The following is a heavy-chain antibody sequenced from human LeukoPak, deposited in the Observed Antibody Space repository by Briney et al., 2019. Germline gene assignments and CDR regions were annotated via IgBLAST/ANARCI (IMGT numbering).Heavy chain of an antibody. CDR3: AGGDRNGWYFYY. J-gene: IGHJ4*02. V-gene: IGHV3-48*04. D-gene: IGHD6-19*01. CDR2: ISSSSSTI. Sequence: GGSLRLSCAASGFTFSNAWMSWVRQAPGKGLEWVSYISSSSSTIYYADSVKGRFTISRDNAKNSLYLQMSSLRAEDTALYLCAGGDRNGWYFYYWGQGTLVTVSS. CDR1: GFTFSNAW.